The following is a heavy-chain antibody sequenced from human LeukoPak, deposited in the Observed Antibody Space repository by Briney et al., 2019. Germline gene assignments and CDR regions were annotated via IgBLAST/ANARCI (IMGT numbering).Heavy chain of an antibody. D-gene: IGHD2-15*01. Sequence: GGSLRLSCAVSGFTFSSYSITWVRQAPGKGLEWVSSISSSSSYIYYADSVKGRFTISRDNAKNSLYLQMNSLRAEDTAVYYCERRDFGYLNGLPFDYWAQGPLFTVS. CDR3: ERRDFGYLNGLPFDY. J-gene: IGHJ4*02. V-gene: IGHV3-21*01. CDR2: ISSSSSYI. CDR1: GFTFSSYS.